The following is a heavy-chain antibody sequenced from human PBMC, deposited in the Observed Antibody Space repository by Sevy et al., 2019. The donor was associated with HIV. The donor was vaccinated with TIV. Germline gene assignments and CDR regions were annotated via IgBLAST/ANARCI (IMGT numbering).Heavy chain of an antibody. D-gene: IGHD3-10*01. J-gene: IGHJ6*02. V-gene: IGHV3-7*01. CDR1: GFTFRNFW. CDR3: AKSYFGSGTSYGMDL. CDR2: IRQEGSEK. Sequence: GGSLRLSCAVSGFTFRNFWMSWVRQAPGKGLEWVANIRQEGSEKYYVDSVRGRFTISRDNAKNSLFLRLNSLRADDTAIYYCAKSYFGSGTSYGMDLWGRGTTVTVSS.